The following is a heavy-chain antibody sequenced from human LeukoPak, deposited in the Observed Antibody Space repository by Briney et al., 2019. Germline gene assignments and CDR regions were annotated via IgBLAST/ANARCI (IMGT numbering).Heavy chain of an antibody. V-gene: IGHV1-2*02. CDR2: INPNSGGT. CDR3: ASPPGSGSSGWYLLDY. J-gene: IGHJ4*02. CDR1: GYTFTGYY. Sequence: ASVKVSCKASGYTFTGYYMHWVRQAPGQGLEWMGWINPNSGGTNYAQKLQGRVTMTRDTSISTAYMELSRLRSDDTAVYYCASPPGSGSSGWYLLDYWGQGTLVTVSS. D-gene: IGHD6-19*01.